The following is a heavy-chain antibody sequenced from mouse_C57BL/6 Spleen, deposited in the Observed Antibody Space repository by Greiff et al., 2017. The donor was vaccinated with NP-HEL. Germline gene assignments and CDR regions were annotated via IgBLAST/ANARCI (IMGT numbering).Heavy chain of an antibody. CDR3: ARGDDGYYVRFAY. V-gene: IGHV1-82*01. J-gene: IGHJ3*01. D-gene: IGHD2-3*01. Sequence: VKLQESGPELVKPGASVKISCKASGYAFSSSWMNWVKQRPGKGLEWIGRIYPGDGDTNYNGKFKGKATLTADKSSSTAYMQLSSLTSEDSAVYYCARGDDGYYVRFAYWGQGTLVTVSA. CDR1: GYAFSSSW. CDR2: IYPGDGDT.